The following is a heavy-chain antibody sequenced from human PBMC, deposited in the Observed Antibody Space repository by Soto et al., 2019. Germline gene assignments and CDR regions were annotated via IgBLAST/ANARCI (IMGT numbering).Heavy chain of an antibody. J-gene: IGHJ4*02. D-gene: IGHD2-21*02. CDR3: ARSGGNSYFDY. CDR2: ISYDGSNK. CDR1: GFTFSSYA. V-gene: IGHV3-30-3*01. Sequence: GGSLRLSCAASGFTFSSYAMHWVRQAPGKGLEWVAVISYDGSNKYYADSVKGRFTISRDNSKNTLYLQMNSLRAEDTAVYYCARSGGNSYFDYWGQGTLVTVSS.